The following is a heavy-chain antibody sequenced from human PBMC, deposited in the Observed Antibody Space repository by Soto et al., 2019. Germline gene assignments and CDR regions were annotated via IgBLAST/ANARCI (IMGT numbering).Heavy chain of an antibody. CDR3: ARARLRAVYAFDI. CDR2: IYYSRIT. CDR1: GGSVSSGAYY. J-gene: IGHJ3*02. D-gene: IGHD5-12*01. Sequence: PSETLSLTCTVSGGSVSSGAYYWAWIRQRQGKGLEWIGYIYYSRITYYSPSLKSRLSISLDTSKNQFSLRLSSVTAADTAMYYCARARLRAVYAFDIWGQGTMVTV. V-gene: IGHV4-31*03.